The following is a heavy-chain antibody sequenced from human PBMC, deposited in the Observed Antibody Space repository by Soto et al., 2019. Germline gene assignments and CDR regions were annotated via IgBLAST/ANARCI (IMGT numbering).Heavy chain of an antibody. CDR2: IYHSGST. J-gene: IGHJ4*02. CDR3: AGVPDY. CDR1: GGSISSGGYS. D-gene: IGHD2-2*01. V-gene: IGHV4-30-2*01. Sequence: QLQLQESGSGLVKPSQTLSLTCAVSGGSISSGGYSWSWIRQPPGKGLEWIGYIYHSGSTYYNQSLKSRVTISVDRSKNQSSLKRSYVSAAEPAVYYWAGVPDYGGQGTLVTVSS.